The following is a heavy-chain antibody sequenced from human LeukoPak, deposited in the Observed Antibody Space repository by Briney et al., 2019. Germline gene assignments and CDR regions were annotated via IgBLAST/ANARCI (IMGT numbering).Heavy chain of an antibody. CDR3: ARDLNWETY. V-gene: IGHV3-7*01. CDR1: GFTFSSYW. CDR2: IKTDGSLT. J-gene: IGHJ4*02. Sequence: HTGGSLRLSCAASGFTFSSYWMSWVRQAPGKGPEWVANIKTDGSLTYYVDSVKGRFTISRDNAKNSLYLQMNSLRAEDTAVYYCARDLNWETYWGQGTLVSVSS. D-gene: IGHD7-27*01.